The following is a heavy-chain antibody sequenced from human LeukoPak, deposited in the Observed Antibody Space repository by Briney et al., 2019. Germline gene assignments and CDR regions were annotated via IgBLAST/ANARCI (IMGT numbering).Heavy chain of an antibody. V-gene: IGHV1-69*06. Sequence: ASVKVSCKASGGTFSSYAISWVRQAPGQGLEWMGGIIPIFGTANYAQKFQGRVTITADKSTSTAYMELSSLRSEDTAVYYCASLGVLRYFDWLPYTGYYFDYWGQGTLVTVSS. CDR1: GGTFSSYA. CDR3: ASLGVLRYFDWLPYTGYYFDY. D-gene: IGHD3-9*01. J-gene: IGHJ4*02. CDR2: IIPIFGTA.